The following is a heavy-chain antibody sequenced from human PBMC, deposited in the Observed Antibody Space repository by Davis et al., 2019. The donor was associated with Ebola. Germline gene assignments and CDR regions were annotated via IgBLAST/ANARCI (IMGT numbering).Heavy chain of an antibody. Sequence: GESLKISCAASGFTFSSYAMSWVRQTPGKGLEWVSAITGSGSLTGYADSVKGRFTIFRDNSKNTLNMQMHSLRVEDTAVYYCATRGSSREFDYWGQGTLVSVSS. V-gene: IGHV3-23*01. J-gene: IGHJ4*02. D-gene: IGHD6-13*01. CDR3: ATRGSSREFDY. CDR2: ITGSGSLT. CDR1: GFTFSSYA.